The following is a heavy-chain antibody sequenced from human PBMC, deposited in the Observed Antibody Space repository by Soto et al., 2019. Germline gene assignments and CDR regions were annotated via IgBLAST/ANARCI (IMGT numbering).Heavy chain of an antibody. Sequence: SETLSLTCTVSGGSISSYYWSWLRQPPGKGLEWIGYIYYSGSTNYNPSLKSRVTISVDTSKNQFSLKLSSVTAADTAVYYCARIRSPTFHGNYYFDYWGQRTLVTVSS. D-gene: IGHD4-17*01. CDR3: ARIRSPTFHGNYYFDY. V-gene: IGHV4-59*01. CDR1: GGSISSYY. CDR2: IYYSGST. J-gene: IGHJ4*02.